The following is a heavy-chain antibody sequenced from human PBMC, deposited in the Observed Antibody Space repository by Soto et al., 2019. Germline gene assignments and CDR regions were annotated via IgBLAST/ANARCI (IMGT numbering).Heavy chain of an antibody. CDR2: VYYSGGT. V-gene: IGHV4-61*01. D-gene: IGHD2-15*01. CDR1: GGSVSSGSYY. J-gene: IGHJ4*02. Sequence: QVQLQESGPGLVKPSETLSLTCSVSGGSVSSGSYYWVWIRQPPGKGLEWIGYVYYSGGTNYNPSLKGRVTMSVDTSKNQCSLKLRSVTAADAAVYYSALILRSTAVDYWGQGTLVTVSS. CDR3: ALILRSTAVDY.